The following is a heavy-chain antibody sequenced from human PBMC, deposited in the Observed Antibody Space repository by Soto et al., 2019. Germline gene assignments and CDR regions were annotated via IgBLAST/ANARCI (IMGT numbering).Heavy chain of an antibody. CDR2: IYYSGST. CDR1: GGSISSSSYY. D-gene: IGHD6-19*01. Sequence: PSGTLSLTCTVSGGSISSSSYYWGGISPPPGQALEWIVSIYYSGSTYYNPSLKSRVTISVATSKNQFSLKLSSVTAADTAVYSCARQSSGRDDATPWLAAAYYFDSWGQGTLVTVSS. V-gene: IGHV4-39*01. CDR3: ARQSSGRDDATPWLAAAYYFDS. J-gene: IGHJ4*02.